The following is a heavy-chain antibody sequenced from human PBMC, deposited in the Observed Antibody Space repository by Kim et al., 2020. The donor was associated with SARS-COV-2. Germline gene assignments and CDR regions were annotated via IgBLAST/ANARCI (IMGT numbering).Heavy chain of an antibody. J-gene: IGHJ4*02. Sequence: YNPSLKSRVTISVDTSKNQFSLKLSSVTAADTAVYYCARQLYSSSWSFDYWGQGTLVTVSS. CDR3: ARQLYSSSWSFDY. V-gene: IGHV4-39*01. D-gene: IGHD6-13*01.